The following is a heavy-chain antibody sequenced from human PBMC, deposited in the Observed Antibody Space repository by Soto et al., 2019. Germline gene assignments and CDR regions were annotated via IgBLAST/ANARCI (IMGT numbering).Heavy chain of an antibody. CDR2: INAGNGNT. J-gene: IGHJ3*02. D-gene: IGHD2-2*01. CDR3: ATLWDIVVVPAANPLDI. CDR1: GYTFTSYA. Sequence: ASVKVSCKASGYTFTSYAIHWVRQAPGQRLEWMGWINAGNGNTKYSQKFQGRVTITRDTSASTAYMELSSLRSEDTAVYYCATLWDIVVVPAANPLDIWGQGTRVTVSS. V-gene: IGHV1-3*01.